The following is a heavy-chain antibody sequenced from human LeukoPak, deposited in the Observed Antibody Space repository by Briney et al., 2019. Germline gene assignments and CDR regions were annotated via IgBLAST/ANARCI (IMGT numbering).Heavy chain of an antibody. CDR3: ARDKGSNYDDAFDI. CDR1: GFTFSSYA. Sequence: PGGSLRLSCAASGFTFSSYAMHWVRQAPGKGLEWEAVISYDGSNKYYADSVKGRFTISRDNSKNTLYLQMNSLRAEDTAVYYCARDKGSNYDDAFDIWGQGTMVTVSS. V-gene: IGHV3-30*04. D-gene: IGHD3-10*01. J-gene: IGHJ3*02. CDR2: ISYDGSNK.